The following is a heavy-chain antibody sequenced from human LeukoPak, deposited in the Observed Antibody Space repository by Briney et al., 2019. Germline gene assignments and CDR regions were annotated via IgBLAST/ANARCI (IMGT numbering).Heavy chain of an antibody. V-gene: IGHV4-59*01. CDR3: ARAPYSNIVDY. Sequence: SETLSLTCTVSGGSISSYYWSWIRQPPGKGLEWIGYIYHSGSTNYNPSLKSRDTISIDTSKNEFSLKVSSVTAADTAVYYCARAPYSNIVDYWGQGTLVTVSS. J-gene: IGHJ4*02. D-gene: IGHD6-13*01. CDR1: GGSISSYY. CDR2: IYHSGST.